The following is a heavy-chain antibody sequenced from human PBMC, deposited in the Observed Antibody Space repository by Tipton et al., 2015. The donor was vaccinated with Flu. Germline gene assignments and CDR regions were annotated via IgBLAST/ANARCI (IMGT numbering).Heavy chain of an antibody. CDR2: IYNSGAT. D-gene: IGHD3-10*01. Sequence: LRLSCSVSGGSVSSGGYYWTWIRQPPGKGLEYIGQIYNSGATNYNPSLKSRLTISLDTSQNQFSLRLTSVTAADTAVYYCARDQGFGAGLTYDYYGMDVWGQGTTVTVSS. V-gene: IGHV4-61*08. CDR3: ARDQGFGAGLTYDYYGMDV. CDR1: GGSVSSGGYY. J-gene: IGHJ6*02.